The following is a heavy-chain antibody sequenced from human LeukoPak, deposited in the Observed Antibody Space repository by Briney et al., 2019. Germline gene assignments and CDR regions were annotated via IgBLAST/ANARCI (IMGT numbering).Heavy chain of an antibody. J-gene: IGHJ4*02. D-gene: IGHD3-16*01. CDR2: ISAYNGNT. CDR1: GYTFTSYG. CDR3: AREGGGYVWGSYTH. V-gene: IGHV1-18*01. Sequence: ASVKVSCKASGYTFTSYGIGWVRQAPGQGLEWMGWISAYNGNTNYAQKLQGRVTMTTDTSTSTAYMELRSLRSDDTAVYYCAREGGGYVWGSYTHWGQGTLVTVSS.